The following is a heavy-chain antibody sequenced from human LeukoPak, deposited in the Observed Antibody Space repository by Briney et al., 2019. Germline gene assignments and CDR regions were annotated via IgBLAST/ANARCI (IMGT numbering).Heavy chain of an antibody. CDR1: GGSISSYY. J-gene: IGHJ4*02. V-gene: IGHV4-59*01. CDR3: ARGQDYGDYVDY. Sequence: PSETLSLTCTVSGGSISSYYWSWIRQPPGKGLEWIGYIYYSGSTNYNPSLKSRVTISVDTSKNQFSMKLSSVTAADTAVYYCARGQDYGDYVDYWGQGTLVTVPS. CDR2: IYYSGST. D-gene: IGHD4-17*01.